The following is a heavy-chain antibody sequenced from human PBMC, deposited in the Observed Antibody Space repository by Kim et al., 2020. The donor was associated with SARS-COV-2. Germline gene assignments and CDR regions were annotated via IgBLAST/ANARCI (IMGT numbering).Heavy chain of an antibody. CDR2: INHSGST. D-gene: IGHD3-10*01. CDR1: GGSFSGYY. J-gene: IGHJ5*02. Sequence: SETLSLTCAVYGGSFSGYYWSWIRQPPGKGLEWIGEINHSGSTNYNPSLKSRVTISVDTSKNQFSLKLSSVTAADTAVYYCARGGGITMVRRRWFDPWGQGTLVTVSS. V-gene: IGHV4-34*01. CDR3: ARGGGITMVRRRWFDP.